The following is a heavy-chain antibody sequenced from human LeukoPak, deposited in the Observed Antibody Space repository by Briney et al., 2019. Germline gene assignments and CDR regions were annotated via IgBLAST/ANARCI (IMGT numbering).Heavy chain of an antibody. CDR1: GGSISSGAYY. V-gene: IGHV4-30-4*01. D-gene: IGHD6-13*01. CDR2: IYYSGST. J-gene: IGHJ6*03. CDR3: ARWVQQLVPVDPYYYMDV. Sequence: PSETLSLTCTVSGGSISSGAYYWTWIRQPPGKGLEWIGYIYYSGSTYYNPSLKSRVTISVDTSKNQFSLKLGSVTAADTAVYYCARWVQQLVPVDPYYYMDVWGKGTTVTVSS.